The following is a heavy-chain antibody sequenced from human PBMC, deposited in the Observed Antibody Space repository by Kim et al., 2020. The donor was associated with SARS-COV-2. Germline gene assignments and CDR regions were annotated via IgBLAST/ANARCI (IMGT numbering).Heavy chain of an antibody. CDR3: ARTHWVDP. V-gene: IGHV4-39*01. J-gene: IGHJ5*02. Sequence: GSTHYSPSLKSRGTVSVETSKNQLSLKLSSVAAADTAMDYCARTHWVDPWGQGTLVTVSS. CDR2: GST.